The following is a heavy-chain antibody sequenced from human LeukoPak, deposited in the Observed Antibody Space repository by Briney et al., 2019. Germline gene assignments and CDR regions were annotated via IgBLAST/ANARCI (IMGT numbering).Heavy chain of an antibody. V-gene: IGHV3-30*02. Sequence: PGGSLRLSCVGSGFTFENYDMHWVRQAPGMGLEWLTSMRNDVNSKFYAASVKGRFTISRDSSKNTLYLEMNSLRAEDTAVYYCANEETATPGTGAFDIRGQGTMVTVSS. D-gene: IGHD6-13*01. CDR1: GFTFENYD. J-gene: IGHJ3*02. CDR3: ANEETATPGTGAFDI. CDR2: MRNDVNSK.